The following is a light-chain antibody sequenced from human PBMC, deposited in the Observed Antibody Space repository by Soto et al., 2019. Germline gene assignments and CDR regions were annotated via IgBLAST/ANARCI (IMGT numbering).Light chain of an antibody. Sequence: QSVLTQPPSASGSPGQSVTISCTGTSSDVGGYNYVSWYQQHPGKAPKLMIYDVSNRPSGVSNRFSGSKSGNTASLTISGLQAEDEADYYCSSYTSSSTLGVFGTGTKVPS. CDR2: DVS. V-gene: IGLV2-14*01. CDR1: SSDVGGYNY. CDR3: SSYTSSSTLGV. J-gene: IGLJ1*01.